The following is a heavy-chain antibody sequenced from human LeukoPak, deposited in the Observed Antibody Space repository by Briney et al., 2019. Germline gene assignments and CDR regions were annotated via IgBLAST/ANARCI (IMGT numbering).Heavy chain of an antibody. Sequence: GGSLRLSCAASGFTFSDYYMSWIRQAPGKGLERVSYISSSGSTIYYADSVKGRFTISRDNAKNSLYLQMNSLRAEDTAVYYCARQDIVVVVAATPSMDVWGQGTTVTVSS. CDR1: GFTFSDYY. V-gene: IGHV3-11*01. J-gene: IGHJ6*02. D-gene: IGHD2-15*01. CDR2: ISSSGSTI. CDR3: ARQDIVVVVAATPSMDV.